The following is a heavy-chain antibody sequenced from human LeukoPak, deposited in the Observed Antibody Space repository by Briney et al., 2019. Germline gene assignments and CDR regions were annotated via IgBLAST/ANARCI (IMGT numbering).Heavy chain of an antibody. CDR3: AKGSYYDSSGSFYFDY. CDR2: ISGSGDNT. D-gene: IGHD3-22*01. V-gene: IGHV3-23*01. Sequence: GGSLRLSCVVSGFTFSSYAMSWVRQAPGKGLEWVSGISGSGDNTYYADSVKGRFTISRDNSKNTLYVQMNSLGTEDTAAYYCAKGSYYDSSGSFYFDYWGQGTLVTVSS. J-gene: IGHJ4*02. CDR1: GFTFSSYA.